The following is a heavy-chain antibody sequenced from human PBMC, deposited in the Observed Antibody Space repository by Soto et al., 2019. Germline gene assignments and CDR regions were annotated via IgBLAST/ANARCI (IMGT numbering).Heavy chain of an antibody. CDR1: GYTFTSYY. V-gene: IGHV1-46*01. Sequence: VSVKVSCKASGYTFTSYYMHWVRQAPGQGLEWMGIINPSGGSTSYAQKFQGRVTMTRDTSTSTVYMELSSLRSEDTAVYYCARVKRFDSSGYSLFDYWGQGTLVTVSS. CDR3: ARVKRFDSSGYSLFDY. D-gene: IGHD3-22*01. J-gene: IGHJ4*02. CDR2: INPSGGST.